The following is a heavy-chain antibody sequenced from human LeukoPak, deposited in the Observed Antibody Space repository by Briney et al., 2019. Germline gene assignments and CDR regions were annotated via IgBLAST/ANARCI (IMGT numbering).Heavy chain of an antibody. CDR3: ARVWSGLGELSLSDY. D-gene: IGHD3-16*02. CDR2: ISAYNGNT. Sequence: GASVKVSCKASGYTFTSYGISWVRQAPGQGLEWMGWISAYNGNTNYAQKLQGRVTMTKDTSTSTAYMELRSLRSDDTAVYYCARVWSGLGELSLSDYWGQGTLVTVSS. CDR1: GYTFTSYG. J-gene: IGHJ4*02. V-gene: IGHV1-18*01.